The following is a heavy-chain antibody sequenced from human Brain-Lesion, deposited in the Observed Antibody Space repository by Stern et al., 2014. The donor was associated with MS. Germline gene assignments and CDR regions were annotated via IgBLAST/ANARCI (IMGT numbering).Heavy chain of an antibody. Sequence: VQLVESGGGVVQPGRPLRISCVASGFTFGSCAMHWVRQAPGKGLEWVAGVSYDGSNKYYADSVKGRFTISRDNSQNTLYMQMSSLRPEDTAVYYCAKDRQYLTYFFDHWGQGSLVTVSS. J-gene: IGHJ5*02. CDR2: VSYDGSNK. D-gene: IGHD2/OR15-2a*01. CDR1: GFTFGSCA. V-gene: IGHV3-30*18. CDR3: AKDRQYLTYFFDH.